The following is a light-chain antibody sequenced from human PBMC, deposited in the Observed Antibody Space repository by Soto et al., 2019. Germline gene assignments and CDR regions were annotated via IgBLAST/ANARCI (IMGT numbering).Light chain of an antibody. CDR3: SSYTSSSTLYV. V-gene: IGLV2-14*01. CDR2: EVS. CDR1: SSDVGGYNY. Sequence: QSALTQPASVSGSPGQSITISCTGTSSDVGGYNYVSWYQQHPGKTPKPMIYEVSNRPSGVSNRFSGSKSGNTASLTISGLQAEDEADYYCSSYTSSSTLYVFGTGTKV. J-gene: IGLJ1*01.